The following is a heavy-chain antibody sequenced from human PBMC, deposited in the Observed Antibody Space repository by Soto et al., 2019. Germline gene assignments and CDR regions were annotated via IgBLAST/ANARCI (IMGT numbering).Heavy chain of an antibody. CDR1: GLTFSNYA. CDR3: AKNQERELPRVSDF. Sequence: EVRLLESGGGLVKPGGSLRLSCATSGLTFSNYAMSWVRQAPGGGLEWVSSLSGSSSTKDYAYSVRGRFTISRDRSKNTLYLQMSSLRAEDTALYYCAKNQERELPRVSDFWGQGTLVTVSS. J-gene: IGHJ4*02. V-gene: IGHV3-23*01. CDR2: LSGSSSTK. D-gene: IGHD1-7*01.